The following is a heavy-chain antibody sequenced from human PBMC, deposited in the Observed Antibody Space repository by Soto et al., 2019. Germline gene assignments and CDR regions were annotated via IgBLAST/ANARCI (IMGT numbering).Heavy chain of an antibody. J-gene: IGHJ4*02. V-gene: IGHV4-31*03. D-gene: IGHD3-9*01. CDR1: GGSISSGGYY. CDR2: IYYSGST. CDR3: ARDADDILTGYYYFDY. Sequence: SETLSLTCTVSGGSISSGGYYWSWIRQHPGKGLEWIGYIYYSGSTYYNPSLKSRVTISVDTSKNQFSLKLSSVTAADTAVYYCARDADDILTGYYYFDYWGQGTLVTVSS.